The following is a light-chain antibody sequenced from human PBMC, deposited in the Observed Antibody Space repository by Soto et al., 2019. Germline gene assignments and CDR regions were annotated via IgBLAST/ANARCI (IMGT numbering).Light chain of an antibody. CDR1: SSDVGGYNY. V-gene: IGLV2-14*01. Sequence: PASVSGSPGQRLTISCPGTSSDVGGYNYVSWYQQHPGKAPKLMIYDVSNRPSGVSNRFSGSKSGNTASLTISGLQAEDEADYYCSSYTSSSTVFGTGTKVTVL. CDR2: DVS. CDR3: SSYTSSSTV. J-gene: IGLJ1*01.